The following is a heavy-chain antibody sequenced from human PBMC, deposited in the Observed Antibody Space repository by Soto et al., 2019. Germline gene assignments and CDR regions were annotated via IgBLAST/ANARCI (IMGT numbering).Heavy chain of an antibody. J-gene: IGHJ4*02. V-gene: IGHV1-18*04. CDR3: ARSYSYGSYWYFDY. Sequence: QVHLVQSGTEVKKPGASVRVSCKASGYTFTNYGVSWVRQAPGQGLEWMGWITVYNGNTHYAQNLQGRVTMTTDTSTSKAHMELWSLGSDDTAVYYCARSYSYGSYWYFDYWGQGALVIVSS. CDR2: ITVYNGNT. CDR1: GYTFTNYG. D-gene: IGHD5-18*01.